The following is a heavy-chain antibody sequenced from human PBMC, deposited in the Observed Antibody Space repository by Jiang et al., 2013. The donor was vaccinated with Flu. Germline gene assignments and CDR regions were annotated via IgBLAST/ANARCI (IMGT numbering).Heavy chain of an antibody. CDR1: GYAFSTYG. V-gene: IGHV1-18*04. J-gene: IGHJ4*02. D-gene: IGHD5-18*01. CDR3: GRGSYGDY. CDR2: ISSYNDI. Sequence: SGAEVKKPGASVKVSCKASGYAFSTYGITWVRQAPGQGLEWVAWISSYNDIRYAQRLQGRVTVTTDTSTSTAYMELRSLTSDDTALYFCGRGSYGDYWGQGTLLTVSS.